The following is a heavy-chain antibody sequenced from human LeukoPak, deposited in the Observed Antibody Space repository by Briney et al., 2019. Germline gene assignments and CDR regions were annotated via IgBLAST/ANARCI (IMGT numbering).Heavy chain of an antibody. J-gene: IGHJ5*02. D-gene: IGHD6-13*01. CDR2: IYRSGIT. CDR1: GGSISSGDYY. Sequence: ASQTLSLTCTVSGGSISSGDYYWTWIRQPAGKGLEWIGRIYRSGITNYNPSLKSRVTISVDTSKNQFSLKLSSVTAADTAVYYCARHWRVAAAGRIGGWQVWFDPWGQGTLVTVSS. CDR3: ARHWRVAAAGRIGGWQVWFDP. V-gene: IGHV4-61*02.